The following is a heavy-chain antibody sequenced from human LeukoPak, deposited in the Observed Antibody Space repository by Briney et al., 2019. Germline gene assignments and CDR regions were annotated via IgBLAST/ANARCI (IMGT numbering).Heavy chain of an antibody. D-gene: IGHD3-10*01. CDR1: GVSTSSYY. CDR2: ISYSGGT. CDR3: VRGERLGGDY. Sequence: SETLSLTCSVSGVSTSSYYWSWIRQSPGKGLEWIGYISYSGGTNYNPSLKSRVTISLDTSKNQFSLQLSSVTAADTAAYYCVRGERLGGDYWGHGTLVTVSS. V-gene: IGHV4-59*01. J-gene: IGHJ4*01.